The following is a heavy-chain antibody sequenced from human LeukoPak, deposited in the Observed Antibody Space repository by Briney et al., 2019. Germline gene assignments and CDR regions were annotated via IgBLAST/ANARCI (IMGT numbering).Heavy chain of an antibody. Sequence: SETLPLSCTVSGGAISSYYWSWIRQPPGKGLEWIGYIYYSGSTNYNPSLKSRVTISVDTSKNQFSLKLSSVTAADTAVYYCARAGPRAAFDIWGQGTMVTVSS. V-gene: IGHV4-59*01. J-gene: IGHJ3*02. CDR2: IYYSGST. CDR1: GGAISSYY. CDR3: ARAGPRAAFDI.